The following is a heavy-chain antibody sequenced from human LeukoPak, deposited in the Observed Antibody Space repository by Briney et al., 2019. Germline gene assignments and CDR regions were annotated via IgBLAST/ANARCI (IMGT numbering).Heavy chain of an antibody. CDR2: LSGSGGNT. D-gene: IGHD6-13*01. CDR3: AKFATAAGHFDY. V-gene: IGHV3-23*01. CDR1: GFTFSTYA. Sequence: GGSLRLSCAASGFTFSTYAMSWVRQAPGKGLEWVSALSGSGGNTYYADPVKGRFTISRDNSKNTLYLQMNSLRAEDTAVYYCAKFATAAGHFDYWGRGALVTVSS. J-gene: IGHJ4*02.